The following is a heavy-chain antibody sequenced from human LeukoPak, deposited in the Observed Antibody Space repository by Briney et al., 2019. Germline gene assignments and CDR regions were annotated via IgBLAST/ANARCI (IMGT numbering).Heavy chain of an antibody. Sequence: PGGSLRLSCAASGFTFSSYAMSWVRQAPGKGLEWVSAISGSGGSTYYADSVKGRFTISRDNSKNTLYLQMNSLRAEDAAVYYCAKALAGYYYGMDVWGQGTTVTVSS. V-gene: IGHV3-23*01. CDR2: ISGSGGST. CDR1: GFTFSSYA. J-gene: IGHJ6*02. CDR3: AKALAGYYYGMDV.